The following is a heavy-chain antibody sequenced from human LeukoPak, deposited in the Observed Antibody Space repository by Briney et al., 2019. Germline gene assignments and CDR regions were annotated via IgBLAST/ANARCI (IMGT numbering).Heavy chain of an antibody. D-gene: IGHD3-22*01. CDR2: INPNSGDT. Sequence: ASVKVSCKASGYTFTDYYMHWLRQAPGQGLEWMGWINPNSGDTYSAQKFQGRVTMTRDTSINSAYMDLSSLRSDDTAVYYCARTPYDSSGYYFDYWGQGTLVTVSS. CDR1: GYTFTDYY. CDR3: ARTPYDSSGYYFDY. V-gene: IGHV1-2*02. J-gene: IGHJ4*02.